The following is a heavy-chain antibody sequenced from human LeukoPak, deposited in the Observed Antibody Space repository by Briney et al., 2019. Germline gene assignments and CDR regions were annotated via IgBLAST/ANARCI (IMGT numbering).Heavy chain of an antibody. CDR1: GFTFTSYA. CDR2: ISYSGGTT. D-gene: IGHD3-10*01. Sequence: GGPLRLSCASSGFTFTSYAVSWVRQAPGKGLEWVSTISYSGGTTYHTDSVKGRFTISRDISKNTVYLQMNSLKAEDTAVYYCAKDGVVRGLGPYYFDSWGQGSLVTVSS. CDR3: AKDGVVRGLGPYYFDS. V-gene: IGHV3-23*01. J-gene: IGHJ4*02.